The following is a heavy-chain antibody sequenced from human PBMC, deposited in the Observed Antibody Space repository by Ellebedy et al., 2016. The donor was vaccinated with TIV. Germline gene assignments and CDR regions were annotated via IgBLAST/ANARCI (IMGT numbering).Heavy chain of an antibody. V-gene: IGHV1-18*04. Sequence: AASVKVSCKTSHYTFTNYGVSWVRQPPGQGLEWVGWVRGYNGYTDYPQKFQGRVTMTADTSTSTAYMEVRSLKSDDTAVYYCARDPSVDPGDTAMISKWLGPWGQGTPVTVSS. D-gene: IGHD5-18*01. CDR1: HYTFTNYG. CDR3: ARDPSVDPGDTAMISKWLGP. CDR2: VRGYNGYT. J-gene: IGHJ5*02.